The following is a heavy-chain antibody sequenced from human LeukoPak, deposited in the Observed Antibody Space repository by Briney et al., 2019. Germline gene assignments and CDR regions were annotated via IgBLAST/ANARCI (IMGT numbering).Heavy chain of an antibody. D-gene: IGHD3-22*01. Sequence: GGSQRLSCAVSGITISNYGMSWVRQAPGKGLEWVAGISDSGGRTNYADSVKGRFTISRDNPKNTLYLQMNSLRAEDTAVYFCAKRGVVIRVILVGFHKEAYYFDSWGQGALVTVSS. CDR1: GITISNYG. CDR2: ISDSGGRT. CDR3: AKRGVVIRVILVGFHKEAYYFDS. V-gene: IGHV3-23*01. J-gene: IGHJ4*02.